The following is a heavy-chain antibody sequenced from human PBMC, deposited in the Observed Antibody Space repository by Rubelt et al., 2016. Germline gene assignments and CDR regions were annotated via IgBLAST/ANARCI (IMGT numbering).Heavy chain of an antibody. CDR3: AKNREVKDGYKYFDS. CDR2: INSDGSRT. V-gene: IGHV3-74*01. D-gene: IGHD5-24*01. Sequence: EVQVVESGGGLVQPGGSLRLSCVVSGFTFSSYWMHWVRQVPGKGLVWVSRINSDGSRTNYADSVRGRFTISRDNAKNTLILQMNSLRAEDTAIYYCAKNREVKDGYKYFDSWGQGTLVTVS. CDR1: GFTFSSYW. J-gene: IGHJ4*02.